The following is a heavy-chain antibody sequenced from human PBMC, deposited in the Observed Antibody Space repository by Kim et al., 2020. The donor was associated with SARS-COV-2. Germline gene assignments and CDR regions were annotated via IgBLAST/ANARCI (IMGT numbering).Heavy chain of an antibody. CDR2: IYPGDSDT. J-gene: IGHJ5*02. V-gene: IGHV5-51*01. CDR1: GYDFTRLW. CDR3: ARRRGSSWFDL. Sequence: GESLKISCTGSGYDFTRLWLGWVRQKSGQGLEWMGVIYPGDSDTVYSPSFEGQVTMSADKSITTAYLHWSNLKPSDTAIYYCARRRGSSWFDLWGQGTRVTVSS. D-gene: IGHD6-13*01.